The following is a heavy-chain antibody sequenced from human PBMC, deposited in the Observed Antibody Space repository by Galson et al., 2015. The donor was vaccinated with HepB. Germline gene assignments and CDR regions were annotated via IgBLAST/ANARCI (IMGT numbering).Heavy chain of an antibody. J-gene: IGHJ6*02. CDR3: ARARPRIAVAGKRYYYYGMDV. D-gene: IGHD6-19*01. Sequence: WIRRPPGKGLERLGYIYYSGSTNYNPSLKSRVTISVDTSKNQFSLTLSPVTAADTAVYYRARARPRIAVAGKRYYYYGMDVWGQGTTVTVSS. CDR2: IYYSGST. V-gene: IGHV4-59*12.